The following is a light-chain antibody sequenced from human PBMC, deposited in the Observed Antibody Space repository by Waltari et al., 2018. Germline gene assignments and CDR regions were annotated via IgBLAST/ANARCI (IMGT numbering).Light chain of an antibody. CDR3: QQSKRVPYT. V-gene: IGKV1-39*01. CDR2: AAS. Sequence: DIQMTQSPSSLSASSGDRVSITCRASQTIDTYLNWFQQKPGEAPKLLIYAASTLQSGVPLRFSGSGSGTAFTLTISGLQYEDFATYYCQQSKRVPYTFGQGTRLEIK. J-gene: IGKJ2*01. CDR1: QTIDTY.